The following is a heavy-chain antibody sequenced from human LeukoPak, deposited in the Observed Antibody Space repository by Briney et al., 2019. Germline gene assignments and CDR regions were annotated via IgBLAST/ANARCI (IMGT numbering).Heavy chain of an antibody. CDR3: ARVRKLRTRGVMDPLDY. V-gene: IGHV3-7*01. D-gene: IGHD3-10*01. CDR1: GFIFSTYW. CDR2: IQQDGSEK. Sequence: GGSLRLSCTASGFIFSTYWMTWVRQAPGKGREWVANIQQDGSEKYYVDSVKGRFIISRDNAKNSLYLQMNSLRAEDTAVYYCARVRKLRTRGVMDPLDYWGQGTLVTVSS. J-gene: IGHJ4*02.